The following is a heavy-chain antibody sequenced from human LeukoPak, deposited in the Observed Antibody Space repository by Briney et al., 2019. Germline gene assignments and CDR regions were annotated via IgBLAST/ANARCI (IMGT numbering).Heavy chain of an antibody. V-gene: IGHV4-4*07. CDR2: VFVTGSP. J-gene: IGHJ6*03. CDR3: VRDYSSGWPMTYYNPYIDL. Sequence: SETLSLTCTVYGGSVSSYYWSWIRLPAGKGVEWIGRVFVTGSPNYSPSLKGRVTISLDASKNQLFLRLASVTAADTAVYYCVRDYSSGWPMTYYNPYIDLWGKGTMVTVSS. CDR1: GGSVSSYY. D-gene: IGHD6-19*01.